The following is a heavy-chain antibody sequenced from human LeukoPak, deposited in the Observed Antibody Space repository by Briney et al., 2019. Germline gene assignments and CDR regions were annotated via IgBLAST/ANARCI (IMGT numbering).Heavy chain of an antibody. Sequence: SETLSLTCAVYGGSFSGYYWSWIRKPPGKGLEWIGEINHSGSTNYNPSLKSRVTISVDTSKNQFSLKLSSVTAADTAVYYCASAHPPRGWQYYFDYWGQGTLVTVSS. J-gene: IGHJ4*02. CDR3: ASAHPPRGWQYYFDY. CDR2: INHSGST. CDR1: GGSFSGYY. V-gene: IGHV4-34*01. D-gene: IGHD6-19*01.